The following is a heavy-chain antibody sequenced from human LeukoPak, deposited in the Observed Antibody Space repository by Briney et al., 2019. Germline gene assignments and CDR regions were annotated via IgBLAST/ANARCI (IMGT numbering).Heavy chain of an antibody. J-gene: IGHJ4*02. CDR2: IYYSGST. CDR3: TRPVSSSWYYFDY. D-gene: IGHD6-13*01. V-gene: IGHV4-39*01. Sequence: SETLSVTCTVSGGSISSSSYYWGWIRQPPGKGLEWIGSIYYSGSTYYNPSLKSRVTISVDTSKNQFSLKLSSVTAADTAVYYCTRPVSSSWYYFDYWGQGTLVTVSS. CDR1: GGSISSSSYY.